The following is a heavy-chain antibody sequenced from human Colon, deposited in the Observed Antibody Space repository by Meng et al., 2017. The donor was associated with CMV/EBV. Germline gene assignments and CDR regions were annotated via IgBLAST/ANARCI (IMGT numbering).Heavy chain of an antibody. V-gene: IGHV4-4*02. CDR1: GGSLIGTNR. CDR2: IFHSGAS. CDR3: ADPPAGL. D-gene: IGHD3-16*01. J-gene: IGHJ4*02. Sequence: QMQLQESGPVLVRPSGTLSLTCVVSGGSLIGTNRWNWVRRPPGGGLEWIGEIFHSGASNYNPSLKSRATISIDNSKNQFSLRLTSVTVADTAVYFCADPPAGLWGQGVLVTVSS.